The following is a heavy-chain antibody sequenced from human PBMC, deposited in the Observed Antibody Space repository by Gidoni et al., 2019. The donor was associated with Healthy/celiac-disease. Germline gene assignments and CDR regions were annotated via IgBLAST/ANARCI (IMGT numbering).Heavy chain of an antibody. CDR2: IKQDGSEK. D-gene: IGHD6-19*01. CDR1: GFTFSSYW. Sequence: EVQLVESGGGLAQPGGSLRLSCAASGFTFSSYWMSWVRQAQGKGLGWVANIKQDGSEKYYVGSVKGRFTISRDNAKNSLYLQMDNLRAEDTAVYCCARGGSCWYFDYWGQGTLVTVSS. CDR3: ARGGSCWYFDY. V-gene: IGHV3-7*01. J-gene: IGHJ4*02.